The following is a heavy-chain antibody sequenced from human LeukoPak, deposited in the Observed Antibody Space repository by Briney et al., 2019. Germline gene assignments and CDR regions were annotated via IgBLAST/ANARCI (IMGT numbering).Heavy chain of an antibody. CDR2: IHTSGST. V-gene: IGHV4-4*07. J-gene: IGHJ4*02. CDR3: ARGGALVDY. Sequence: SETLSLTCTVSGGSISNNYWSWLRQPAGKGLEWIGRIHTSGSTNYNPPLKSRVTISVDTSKNQFSLKLSSVTAADTAVYYCARGGALVDYWGQETLVTVSS. CDR1: GGSISNNY. D-gene: IGHD3-16*01.